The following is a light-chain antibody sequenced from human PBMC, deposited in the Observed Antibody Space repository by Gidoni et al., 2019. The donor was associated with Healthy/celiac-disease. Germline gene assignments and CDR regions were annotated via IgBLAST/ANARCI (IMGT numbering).Light chain of an antibody. CDR2: EAS. J-gene: IGKJ3*01. Sequence: EIVLTQSPATLSLSPWERATLSCTASQSVRSYLAWYQQKPGQAPRLLIYEASKRATGIPARFSGSGSGTDFTLTIRSLEPEDLAVYYCKKRRTLFTFGPGTKVDIK. CDR3: KKRRTLFT. CDR1: QSVRSY. V-gene: IGKV3-11*01.